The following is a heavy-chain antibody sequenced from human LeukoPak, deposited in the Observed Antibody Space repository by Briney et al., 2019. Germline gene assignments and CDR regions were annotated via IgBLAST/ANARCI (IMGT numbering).Heavy chain of an antibody. CDR1: GFTFSSYE. J-gene: IGHJ3*02. Sequence: PGGSLRLSCAASGFTFSSYEMNWVRQAPGKGLEGVSYISSNGSTIYYADSVKGRFTISRDNAKNSLYLQMNSLRAEDTAVYYCASSSSSWDDDAFDIWGQGTMVTVSS. CDR3: ASSSSSWDDDAFDI. CDR2: ISSNGSTI. D-gene: IGHD6-13*01. V-gene: IGHV3-48*03.